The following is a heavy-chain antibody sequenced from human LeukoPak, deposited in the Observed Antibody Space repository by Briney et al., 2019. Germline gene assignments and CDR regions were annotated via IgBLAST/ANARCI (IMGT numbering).Heavy chain of an antibody. CDR2: IYYSGST. J-gene: IGHJ4*02. CDR1: GGSISSSSYY. Sequence: PSETLSLTCTVSGGSISSSSYYWGWIRQPPGKGLEWIGSIYYSGSTYYNPSLKSRVTISVDTSKNHFSLRLSSVTAADTAVYYCARAGGYYASGSYLGYWGQGTLVTVSS. D-gene: IGHD3-10*01. CDR3: ARAGGYYASGSYLGY. V-gene: IGHV4-39*07.